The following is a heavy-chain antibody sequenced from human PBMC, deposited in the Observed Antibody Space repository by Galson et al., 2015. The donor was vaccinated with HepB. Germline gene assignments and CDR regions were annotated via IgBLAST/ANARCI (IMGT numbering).Heavy chain of an antibody. CDR3: AFGGAAAAGTDGWFDP. Sequence: SVKVSCKASGYTFTSYAMHWVRQAPGQRLEWMGWINAGNGNTKYSQKFQGRVTITRDTSASTAYMELSSLRSEDTAVYYCAFGGAAAAGTDGWFDPWGQGTLVTVSS. J-gene: IGHJ5*02. V-gene: IGHV1-3*01. D-gene: IGHD6-13*01. CDR2: INAGNGNT. CDR1: GYTFTSYA.